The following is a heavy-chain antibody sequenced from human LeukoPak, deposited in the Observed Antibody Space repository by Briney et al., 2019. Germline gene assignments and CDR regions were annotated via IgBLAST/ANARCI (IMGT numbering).Heavy chain of an antibody. CDR3: ARGPGQQLVDH. J-gene: IGHJ4*02. CDR1: GFTFSIYT. Sequence: GGSLRLSCAASGFTFSIYTMHWVRQAPGKGLEWVAVISYDGSSKYYADSLKGRFTISRDNSKTTLYLQMNSLSAEDTAVYYCARGPGQQLVDHWGQGTLVTVSS. D-gene: IGHD6-13*01. CDR2: ISYDGSSK. V-gene: IGHV3-30-3*01.